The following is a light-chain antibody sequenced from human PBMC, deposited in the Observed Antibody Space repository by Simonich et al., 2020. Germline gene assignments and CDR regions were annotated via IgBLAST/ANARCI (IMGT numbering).Light chain of an antibody. V-gene: IGLV6-57*03. Sequence: NFMLTQPHSVSESPGKTVTISCTRSSGSIASNYVQGYQQRPGSAPTTVIYEDNQRPSGVPARVSGSIDSSSNSASLTISGLKTEDEADYYCQSYDSSSWVFGGGTKLTVL. CDR3: QSYDSSSWV. CDR1: SGSIASNY. J-gene: IGLJ3*02. CDR2: EDN.